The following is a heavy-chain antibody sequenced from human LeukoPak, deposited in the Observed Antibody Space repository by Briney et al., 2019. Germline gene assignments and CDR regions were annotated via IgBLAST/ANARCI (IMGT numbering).Heavy chain of an antibody. CDR3: AREVGRRGDKYYFDY. CDR1: GGSISSGGYS. J-gene: IGHJ4*02. V-gene: IGHV4-30-2*05. D-gene: IGHD1-26*01. CDR2: IYHSGST. Sequence: SETLSLTCAVSGGSISSGGYSWSWIRQPPGKGLEWIGYIYHSGSTYYNPSLKSRVTISVDTPKNQFSLKLTSVTAADTAVYYCAREVGRRGDKYYFDYWGQGTLVTVSS.